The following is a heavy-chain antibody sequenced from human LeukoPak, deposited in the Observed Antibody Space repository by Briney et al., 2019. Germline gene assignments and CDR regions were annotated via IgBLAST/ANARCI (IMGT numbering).Heavy chain of an antibody. Sequence: GESLKISCKTFGYSFTNYWIGWVRQMPGKGLEWMGIIYPGDSGTKYRPSFQGQVIISADNSISTAYLQWSSLKASDTAMYYCARLYSNYGFGSGYFDLWGRGTLVTVSS. CDR3: ARLYSNYGFGSGYFDL. J-gene: IGHJ2*01. D-gene: IGHD4-11*01. V-gene: IGHV5-51*01. CDR2: IYPGDSGT. CDR1: GYSFTNYW.